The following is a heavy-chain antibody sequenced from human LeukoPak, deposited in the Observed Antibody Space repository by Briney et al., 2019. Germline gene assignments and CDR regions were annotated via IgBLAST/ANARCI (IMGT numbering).Heavy chain of an antibody. CDR1: GFTFGDYA. Sequence: GGSLRLSCTASGFTFGDYAMNWVRQAPGKGLEWVGFIRSKAYGGTTEYAASVKGRFTISRDDSKSIAYLQMNSLKTEDTAVYYCTRTAFYYDILTGYSAGAAFDIWGQGTMVTVSS. CDR2: IRSKAYGGTT. CDR3: TRTAFYYDILTGYSAGAAFDI. V-gene: IGHV3-49*04. J-gene: IGHJ3*02. D-gene: IGHD3-9*01.